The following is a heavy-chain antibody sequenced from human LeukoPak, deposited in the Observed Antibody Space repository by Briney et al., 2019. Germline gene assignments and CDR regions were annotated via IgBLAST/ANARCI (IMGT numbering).Heavy chain of an antibody. Sequence: APVNVSYNPSEHTVTLYFMHWVRQAPGQGLEWMRWINPNSGGTNYAQKFQGRVTITRDTFIITAYMELSRLRSDDPAVYYCAREWNYDSSGYYFDYWGQGTLVTVSS. J-gene: IGHJ4*02. V-gene: IGHV1-2*02. CDR2: INPNSGGT. D-gene: IGHD3-22*01. CDR1: EHTVTLYF. CDR3: AREWNYDSSGYYFDY.